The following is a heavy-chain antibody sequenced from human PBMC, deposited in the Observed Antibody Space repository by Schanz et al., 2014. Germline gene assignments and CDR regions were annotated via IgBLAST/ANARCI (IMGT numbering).Heavy chain of an antibody. CDR3: ARGEGGYCSGGSCYEWFDP. CDR1: GFTFSDYY. Sequence: QVQLVESGGGLVKPGGSLRLSCAASGFTFSDYYMTWIRQAPGKGLEWVSYISSSASTIQYADYTDSVKGRFTISRDNAKNSLYLQMNSLRAGDTAVYYCARGEGGYCSGGSCYEWFDPWGQGTLVTVSS. V-gene: IGHV3-11*04. D-gene: IGHD2-15*01. CDR2: ISSSASTIQYA. J-gene: IGHJ5*02.